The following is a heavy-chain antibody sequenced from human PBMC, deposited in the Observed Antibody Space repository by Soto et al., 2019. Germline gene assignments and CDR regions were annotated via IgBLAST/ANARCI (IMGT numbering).Heavy chain of an antibody. CDR3: ARRPDYGDYDGAFDI. J-gene: IGHJ3*02. CDR1: GYSFTSYW. CDR2: IDPSDSYT. D-gene: IGHD4-17*01. Sequence: EVQLVQFGAEVKKPGESLRISCKGSGYSFTSYWISWVRQMPGKGLEWMGRIDPSDSYTNYSPSFQGHVTISADKSISTAYLQWSSLKASDTAMYYCARRPDYGDYDGAFDIWGQGTMVTVSS. V-gene: IGHV5-10-1*03.